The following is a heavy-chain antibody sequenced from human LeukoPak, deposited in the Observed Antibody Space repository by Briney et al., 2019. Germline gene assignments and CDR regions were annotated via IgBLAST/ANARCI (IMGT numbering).Heavy chain of an antibody. CDR2: IKRRSDGATT. CDR1: GFAFSNAW. CDR3: ARGVSGATALDF. J-gene: IGHJ4*02. V-gene: IGHV3-15*01. D-gene: IGHD4/OR15-4a*01. Sequence: PGGSLRLSCAASGFAFSNAWMSWVRQAPGKGLEWVGRIKRRSDGATTDYAAPVKGRFTISRDDSKNTLYLQMNSLKTEDTAVYYCARGVSGATALDFWGQGTLVTVSS.